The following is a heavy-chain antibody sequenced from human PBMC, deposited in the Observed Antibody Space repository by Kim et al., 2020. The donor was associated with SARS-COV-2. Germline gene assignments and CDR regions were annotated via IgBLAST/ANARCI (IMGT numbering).Heavy chain of an antibody. Sequence: VKGRFTNPRDNAKNTLYLQMNSPRAEDTAVYYCARAYSWRDYYYYGVDVWGQGTTVTVSS. J-gene: IGHJ6*02. CDR3: ARAYSWRDYYYYGVDV. D-gene: IGHD1-26*01. V-gene: IGHV3-7*04.